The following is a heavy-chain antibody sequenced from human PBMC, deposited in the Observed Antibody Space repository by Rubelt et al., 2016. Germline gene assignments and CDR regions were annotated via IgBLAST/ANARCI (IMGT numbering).Heavy chain of an antibody. J-gene: IGHJ4*02. CDR2: IIPIFGTA. Sequence: SWVRQAPGQGLEWMGGIIPIFGTANYAQKFQGRVTITADESTSTAYMELSSLRSDDTAVYYCARELHRTCYFDYWGQGTLVTVSS. D-gene: IGHD5-18*01. CDR3: ARELHRTCYFDY. V-gene: IGHV1-69*01.